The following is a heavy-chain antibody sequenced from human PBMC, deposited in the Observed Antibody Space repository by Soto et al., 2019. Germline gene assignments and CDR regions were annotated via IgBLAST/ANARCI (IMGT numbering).Heavy chain of an antibody. CDR3: AKREGNTFGLFH. CDR1: GFTFSAYW. Sequence: EVQLVESGGGLVQPGGSLRLSCAASGFTFSAYWIHWVRQAPEKGLEWVSRIKTDGSSTDYVDSVKGRFTISRDNAKNILYLQMDSLRFEDTAVYYCAKREGNTFGLFHWGQGTLVTVSS. D-gene: IGHD5-18*01. J-gene: IGHJ4*02. CDR2: IKTDGSST. V-gene: IGHV3-74*01.